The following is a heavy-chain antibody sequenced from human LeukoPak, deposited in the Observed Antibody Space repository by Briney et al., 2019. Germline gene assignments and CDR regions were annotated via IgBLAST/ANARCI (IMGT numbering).Heavy chain of an antibody. V-gene: IGHV4-38-2*02. CDR3: AREVHYYGSGSYRERIGHFQH. CDR2: IYHSGST. CDR1: GYSIGSGYY. J-gene: IGHJ1*01. D-gene: IGHD3-10*01. Sequence: SETLSLTCAVSGYSIGSGYYWGWIRQPPGKGLEWIGSIYHSGSTYYNPSLKSRVTISVDTSKNQFSLKLSSVTAADTAVYYCAREVHYYGSGSYRERIGHFQHWGQGTLVTVSS.